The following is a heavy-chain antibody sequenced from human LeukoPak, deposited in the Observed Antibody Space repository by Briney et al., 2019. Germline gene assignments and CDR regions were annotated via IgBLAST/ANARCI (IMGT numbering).Heavy chain of an antibody. CDR1: GFTVNSNY. CDR2: IYSGGST. D-gene: IGHD3-22*01. Sequence: GGSLRLSCAASGFTVNSNYMSWVRQAPGKGLEWVSVIYSGGSTYYADSVKGRFTISRDNSKNTLYLQMNSLRAEDTAVYYCAKDLNSTYNYDSSGYEDAFDIWGQGTMVTVSS. CDR3: AKDLNSTYNYDSSGYEDAFDI. J-gene: IGHJ3*02. V-gene: IGHV3-53*01.